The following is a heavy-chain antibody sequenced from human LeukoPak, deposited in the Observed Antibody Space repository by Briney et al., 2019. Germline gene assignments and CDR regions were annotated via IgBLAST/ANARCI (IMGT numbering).Heavy chain of an antibody. V-gene: IGHV3-7*05. CDR1: GFTFSIYW. J-gene: IGHJ4*02. Sequence: GGSLRLSCAVSGFTFSIYWMTWVRQAPGKGLEWVASLKEDGSEKYYVDSVRGRFTISRDDAKSSLFLQMNSLRAEDTAVYYCANALGAPYFGSWGQGTLVTVSS. D-gene: IGHD1-26*01. CDR2: LKEDGSEK. CDR3: ANALGAPYFGS.